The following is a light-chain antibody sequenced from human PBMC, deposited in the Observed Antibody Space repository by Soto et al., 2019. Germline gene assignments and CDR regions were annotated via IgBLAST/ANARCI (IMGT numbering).Light chain of an antibody. V-gene: IGLV1-44*01. CDR1: SSNIGSET. CDR3: AAWHGCLTGRG. Sequence: QSVLTQPPSASGTPGQRVTISCSGNSSNIGSETVNWYQQLPGTAPKLLISGDNQRPSGVPDRFSSSKSGTAASLAISGLQSGDVAASYCAAWHGCLTGRGFGGRPKQTV. J-gene: IGLJ3*02. CDR2: GDN.